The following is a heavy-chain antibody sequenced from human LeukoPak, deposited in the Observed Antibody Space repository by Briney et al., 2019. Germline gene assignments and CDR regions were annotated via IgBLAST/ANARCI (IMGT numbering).Heavy chain of an antibody. CDR3: ARNHVEMATLYYYYYMDV. CDR1: GFTFSSYS. J-gene: IGHJ6*03. Sequence: GGSLRLSCAASGFTFSSYSMNWVRQAPGRGLEWVSSISSSGSYMYYADSVKGRFTISRDNSKNSLYLQMNSLRTEDTALYYCARNHVEMATLYYYYYMDVWGKGTTVTVSS. D-gene: IGHD5-24*01. V-gene: IGHV3-21*04. CDR2: ISSSGSYM.